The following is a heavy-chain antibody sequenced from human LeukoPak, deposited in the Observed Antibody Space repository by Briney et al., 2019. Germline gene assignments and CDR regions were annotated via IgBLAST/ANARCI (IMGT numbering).Heavy chain of an antibody. J-gene: IGHJ4*02. Sequence: PGGSLRLSCAASGFTFSSYAMSWVRQAPGKGLEWVSAISGSGGSTYYADSVKGRFTISRDNSKNTLYLQMNSLRAEDTAVYYCAKDVARSTSCRAFDYWGQGTLVTVSS. CDR3: AKDVARSTSCRAFDY. CDR2: ISGSGGST. CDR1: GFTFSSYA. V-gene: IGHV3-23*01. D-gene: IGHD2-2*01.